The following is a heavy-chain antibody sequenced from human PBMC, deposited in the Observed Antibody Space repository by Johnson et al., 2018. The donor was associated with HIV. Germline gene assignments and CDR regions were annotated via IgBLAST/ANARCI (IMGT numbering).Heavy chain of an antibody. D-gene: IGHD2-15*01. J-gene: IGHJ3*02. V-gene: IGHV3-11*01. CDR1: GFIFSDYY. CDR3: ARAPGGSPRAAFDI. CDR2: ISTSGSTI. Sequence: QVQLVESGGGLVRPGGSLRLSCAASGFIFSDYYMSWIRQAPGRGLDWVSYISTSGSTINYADSVKGRFTISRDNAKNSLYLQMNSLRAEDTALYYCARAPGGSPRAAFDIWGQGTMVTVSS.